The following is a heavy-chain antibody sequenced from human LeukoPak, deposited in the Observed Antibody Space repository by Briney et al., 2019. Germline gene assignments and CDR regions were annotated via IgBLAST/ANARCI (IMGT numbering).Heavy chain of an antibody. D-gene: IGHD6-13*01. V-gene: IGHV4-38-2*02. CDR1: GYSISSGYY. J-gene: IGHJ4*02. Sequence: PSETLSLTCTVSGYSISSGYYWGWIRQPPGKGLEWIGTIYYSGSTYYNPSLKSQVTISVDTSKNQFSLKLSSVTAADTAVYYCARLQRSGIAAAGPVGYWGQGTLVTVSS. CDR2: IYYSGST. CDR3: ARLQRSGIAAAGPVGY.